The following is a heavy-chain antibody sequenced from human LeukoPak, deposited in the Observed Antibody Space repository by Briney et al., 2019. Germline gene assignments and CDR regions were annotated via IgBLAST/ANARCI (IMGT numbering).Heavy chain of an antibody. D-gene: IGHD3-3*01. Sequence: GASVKVSCKASGGTFSSYAISWVRQAPGQGLEWMGGIIPIFGTANYAQKFQGRVTITADESTSTAYMELRSLRSDDTAVYYCARKVEERDFWSGYYPTHHAFDIWGQGTMVTVSS. CDR1: GGTFSSYA. CDR3: ARKVEERDFWSGYYPTHHAFDI. V-gene: IGHV1-69*13. J-gene: IGHJ3*02. CDR2: IIPIFGTA.